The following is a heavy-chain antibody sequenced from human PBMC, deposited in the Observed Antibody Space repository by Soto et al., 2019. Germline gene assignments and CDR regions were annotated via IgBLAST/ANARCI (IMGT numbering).Heavy chain of an antibody. CDR1: GGPISSGGYY. V-gene: IGHV4-31*03. Sequence: PSETLSLTFTVSGGPISSGGYYWSWIRQHPGKGLEWIGYIYYSGSTYYNPSLKSRVTISVDTSKNQFSRKLSSVTAADTAVYYCARELYCSGGSCPHFEHYYYGMDVWGQGATVTV. CDR3: ARELYCSGGSCPHFEHYYYGMDV. D-gene: IGHD2-15*01. J-gene: IGHJ6*02. CDR2: IYYSGST.